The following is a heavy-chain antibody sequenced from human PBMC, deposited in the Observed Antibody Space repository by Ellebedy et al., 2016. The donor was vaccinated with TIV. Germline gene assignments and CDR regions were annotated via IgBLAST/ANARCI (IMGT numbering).Heavy chain of an antibody. V-gene: IGHV1-3*01. J-gene: IGHJ4*02. CDR3: ARDGWETGASKTFDY. D-gene: IGHD2-8*02. CDR2: VDGDNVNT. Sequence: AASVKVSCKASGFIFRRYAIHWVRQAPGQRPEWMGWVDGDNVNTKYSQNLQGRVTITRDTSASTVYMELSSLKSEDTAVYYCARDGWETGASKTFDYWGQGTLVTVSS. CDR1: GFIFRRYA.